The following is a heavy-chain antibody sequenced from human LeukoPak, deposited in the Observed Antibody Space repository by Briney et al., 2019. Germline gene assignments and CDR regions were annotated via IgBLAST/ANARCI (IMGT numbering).Heavy chain of an antibody. Sequence: SETLSLTCTVSGGSISSSSYYWGWIRQSPGKGLEWIESIYYSGSTYYNPSLKSRVTISVDTSKNQFSLKLSSVTAADTAVYYCANDYVWGSYRYLDYWGQGTLVTVSS. CDR2: IYYSGST. J-gene: IGHJ4*02. CDR3: ANDYVWGSYRYLDY. D-gene: IGHD3-16*02. CDR1: GGSISSSSYY. V-gene: IGHV4-39*07.